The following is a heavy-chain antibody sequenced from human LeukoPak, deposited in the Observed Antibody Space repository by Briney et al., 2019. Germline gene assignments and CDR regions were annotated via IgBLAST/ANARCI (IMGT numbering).Heavy chain of an antibody. CDR1: GGSISRSGYS. D-gene: IGHD3-22*01. V-gene: IGHV4-30-4*07. J-gene: IGHJ5*02. CDR2: IYYTGST. CDR3: ARGGDSSGYEGRFDP. Sequence: SETLSLTCAVSGGSISRSGYSWSWLRQPPGKGLDWLAYIYYTGSTYYNPSLKSRVTISLNTSKNQFSLKLTSVTAADTAVYYCARGGDSSGYEGRFDPWGQGTLVTVSS.